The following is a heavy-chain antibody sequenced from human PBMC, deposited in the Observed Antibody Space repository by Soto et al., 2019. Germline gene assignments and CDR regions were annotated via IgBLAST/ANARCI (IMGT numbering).Heavy chain of an antibody. J-gene: IGHJ5*02. D-gene: IGHD4-4*01. Sequence: PGGSLRLSCAASGFTFRSYWMSWVRQPPGKGLEWVANIEPDGSEKYYVDSVKGRFTISRDNAKKSLYLQMTSLRAEDTAIYYCARATTTYVVSCGFDPRGQGTLVTVS. CDR3: ARATTTYVVSCGFDP. CDR1: GFTFRSYW. CDR2: IEPDGSEK. V-gene: IGHV3-7*04.